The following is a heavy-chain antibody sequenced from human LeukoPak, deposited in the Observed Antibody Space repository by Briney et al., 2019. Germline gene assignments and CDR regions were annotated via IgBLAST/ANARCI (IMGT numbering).Heavy chain of an antibody. V-gene: IGHV7-4-1*02. Sequence: GASVTVSCTASGYTFTSYGINWVRQAPGQGLEYMGWINTNTGNPTYAQGFTGRFVFSLDTPVSTAYLQITSLKAEDTALYYCATFTVSSAGTMFDYWGQGTLVTVSS. CDR1: GYTFTSYG. CDR2: INTNTGNP. J-gene: IGHJ4*02. D-gene: IGHD6-13*01. CDR3: ATFTVSSAGTMFDY.